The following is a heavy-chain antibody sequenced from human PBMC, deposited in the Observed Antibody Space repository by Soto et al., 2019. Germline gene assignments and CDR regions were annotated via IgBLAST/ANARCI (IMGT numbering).Heavy chain of an antibody. CDR1: GFTFSSYS. J-gene: IGHJ4*02. CDR2: ISSSSSTI. D-gene: IGHD6-13*01. V-gene: IGHV3-48*01. Sequence: SVGSLRLSCAASGFTFSSYSMNWVRQAPGKGLEWVSYISSSSSTIYYADSVKGRFTISRDNAKNSLYLQMNSLRAEDTAVYYCARDFRRRIAAAGPYDYWGQGTLVTVSS. CDR3: ARDFRRRIAAAGPYDY.